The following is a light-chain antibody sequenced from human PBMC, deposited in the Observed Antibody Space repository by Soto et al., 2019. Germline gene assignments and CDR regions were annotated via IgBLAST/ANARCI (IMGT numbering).Light chain of an antibody. Sequence: DIQMTPSPSSLSASVGERVTMTCQASQDISNYLNWYQQKVGRAPKLLIYDASNLETGVPSRFSGSGSGTDFTFTISSLQPEDSATYYCQQYDNLPLTFGGGTKV. J-gene: IGKJ4*01. V-gene: IGKV1-33*01. CDR3: QQYDNLPLT. CDR2: DAS. CDR1: QDISNY.